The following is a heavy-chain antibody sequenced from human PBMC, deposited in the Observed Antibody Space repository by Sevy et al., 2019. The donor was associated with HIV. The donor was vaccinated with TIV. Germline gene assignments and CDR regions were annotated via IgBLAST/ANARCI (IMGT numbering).Heavy chain of an antibody. CDR3: AKIPRVYDSSGYYYFDY. V-gene: IGHV3-23*01. Sequence: GGSLRLSCAASGFTFSSYAMSWVRQAPGKGLEWVSAISGSGGSTYYADSVKGRFTISRDNPKNTLYLQMNSLRAEDTAVYYCAKIPRVYDSSGYYYFDYWGQGTLVTVSS. J-gene: IGHJ4*02. D-gene: IGHD3-22*01. CDR2: ISGSGGST. CDR1: GFTFSSYA.